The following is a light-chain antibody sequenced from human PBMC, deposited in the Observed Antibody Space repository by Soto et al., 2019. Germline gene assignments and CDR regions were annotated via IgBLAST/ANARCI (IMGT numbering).Light chain of an antibody. J-gene: IGKJ1*01. V-gene: IGKV1-6*01. CDR3: LQYFKYPRT. CDR1: QDIRTE. Sequence: AIQMTQSPSSLSASVGDRVTITCRASQDIRTELGWYQQKPGKAPRLLIYGTFSLQSGVPSRFSGSGSGTDFTLTISSLQPDDFATYYCLQYFKYPRTFCQGTKVEVK. CDR2: GTF.